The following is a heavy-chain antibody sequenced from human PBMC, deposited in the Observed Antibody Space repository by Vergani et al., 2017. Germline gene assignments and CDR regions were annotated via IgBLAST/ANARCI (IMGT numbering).Heavy chain of an antibody. D-gene: IGHD3-10*01. CDR2: IYYSGST. V-gene: IGHV4-31*03. Sequence: QVQLQESGPGLVKPSQTLSLTCTVSGGSISSGGYYWSWIRQHPGKGLEWIGYIYYSGSTYYNPSLKSRVTISVDTSKNQFSLKLSSVTAADTAVYYCARDAIGTITMVRKGRAFDIWGQGTMVTVSS. CDR3: ARDAIGTITMVRKGRAFDI. CDR1: GGSISSGGYY. J-gene: IGHJ3*02.